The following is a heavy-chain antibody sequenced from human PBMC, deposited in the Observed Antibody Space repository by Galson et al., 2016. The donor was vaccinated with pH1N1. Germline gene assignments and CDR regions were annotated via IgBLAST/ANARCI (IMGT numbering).Heavy chain of an antibody. CDR3: ARDPLVSYCRGDCSPS. D-gene: IGHD2-21*02. V-gene: IGHV3-11*05. CDR2: ISSSGNHT. J-gene: IGHJ5*02. CDR1: GFTFSDYY. Sequence: SLRLSCAASGFTFSDYYMSWVRQAPGKGLEWVSYISSSGNHTDYADSVRGRFTISTDNAKNSVYLQMNSLRVEDTAVYYCARDPLVSYCRGDCSPSWGQGTLVTVSS.